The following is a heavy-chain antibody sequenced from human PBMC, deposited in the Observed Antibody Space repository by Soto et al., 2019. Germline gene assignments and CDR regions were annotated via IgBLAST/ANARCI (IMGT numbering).Heavy chain of an antibody. V-gene: IGHV4-39*01. J-gene: IGHJ4*02. CDR1: GGSISSSSYY. CDR3: ARINNYYDSSGYLDY. D-gene: IGHD3-22*01. CDR2: IYYSGGT. Sequence: QLQLQESGPGLVKPSETLSLTCTVSGGSISSSSYYWGWIRQPPGKGLEWIGSIYYSGGTYYNPSLKSRVTISVDTSKNQFSLKLSSVTAADTAVYYCARINNYYDSSGYLDYWGQGTLVTVSS.